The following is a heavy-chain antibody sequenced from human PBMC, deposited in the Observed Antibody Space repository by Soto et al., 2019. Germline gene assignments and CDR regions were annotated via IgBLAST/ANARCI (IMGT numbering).Heavy chain of an antibody. D-gene: IGHD3-10*01. J-gene: IGHJ6*03. Sequence: QLQLQESGPGLVKPSETLSLTCTVSGGSISSSSYYWGWIRQPPGKGLEWIGSISYSGSSHYNPSLKSRVIISVDTAKNQFSLKLSSVTATDTAVYYCARKGRTYGSGSWHYYMDVWGKGTTVTVSS. CDR3: ARKGRTYGSGSWHYYMDV. CDR2: ISYSGSS. CDR1: GGSISSSSYY. V-gene: IGHV4-39*01.